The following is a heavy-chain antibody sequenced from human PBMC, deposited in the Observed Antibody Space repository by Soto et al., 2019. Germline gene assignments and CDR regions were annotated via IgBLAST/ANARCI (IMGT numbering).Heavy chain of an antibody. V-gene: IGHV1-18*01. Sequence: QVHLLQSGPEVKKPGASVKVSCQTSGYTFTDYGVTWMRQAPGQGLEWVGWISPYSGKTNYARTLQGRINVTTDISTTTAYLEVRNLTSDDTATYDSAREDSCGGTSCFTRWGQGTLVTVSS. J-gene: IGHJ4*02. CDR3: AREDSCGGTSCFTR. CDR2: ISPYSGKT. D-gene: IGHD2-21*01. CDR1: GYTFTDYG.